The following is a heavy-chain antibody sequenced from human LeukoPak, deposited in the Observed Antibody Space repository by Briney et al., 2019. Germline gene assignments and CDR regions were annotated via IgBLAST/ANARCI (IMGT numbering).Heavy chain of an antibody. D-gene: IGHD3-10*01. Sequence: SETLSLTCTVSVGSISSYYWSWIRQPPGKGLEWIGYIYYSGSTNYNPSLKSRVTISVDTSKNQFSLKPSSVTAADTAVYYCARSPRFYGSGSYYFDYWGQGTLVTVSS. CDR3: ARSPRFYGSGSYYFDY. J-gene: IGHJ4*02. V-gene: IGHV4-59*01. CDR1: VGSISSYY. CDR2: IYYSGST.